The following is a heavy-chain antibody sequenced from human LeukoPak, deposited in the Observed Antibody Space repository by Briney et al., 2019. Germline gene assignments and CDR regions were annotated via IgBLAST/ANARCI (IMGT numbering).Heavy chain of an antibody. CDR2: IYYSGST. Sequence: SETLSLTCTVSGGSISSYYWSWIRQPPGKGLEWIGYIYYSGSTNYNPSLKSRVTISVDTSKKQFSLKLSSVTAADTAVYYCARVEARHGDGMDVWGQGTTVTVSS. CDR1: GGSISSYY. V-gene: IGHV4-59*01. J-gene: IGHJ6*02. CDR3: ARVEARHGDGMDV. D-gene: IGHD6-6*01.